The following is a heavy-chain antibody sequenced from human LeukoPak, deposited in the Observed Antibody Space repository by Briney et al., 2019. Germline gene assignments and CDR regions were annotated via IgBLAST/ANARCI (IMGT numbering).Heavy chain of an antibody. CDR2: VYYSGST. J-gene: IGHJ3*02. V-gene: IGHV4-59*01. CDR3: ARDALFDILTGYHAFDI. CDR1: GGSISSYY. Sequence: SETLSLTCTVSGGSISSYYWSWIRQPPGKGLEWIGYVYYSGSTNYNPSLKSRVTISVDTSKNQFSLKLSSVTAADTAVYYCARDALFDILTGYHAFDIWGQGTMVTVSS. D-gene: IGHD3-9*01.